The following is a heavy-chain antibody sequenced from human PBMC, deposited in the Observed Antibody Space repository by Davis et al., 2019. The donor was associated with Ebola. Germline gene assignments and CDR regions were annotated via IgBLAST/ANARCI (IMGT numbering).Heavy chain of an antibody. CDR3: ARGNYGDYIVLYYYNMDV. Sequence: SETLSLTCTVSGGSVNTGRHYWSWIRQPPGKAPEWVGYIYYSGNTNYNPSLKSRVTMSVDTSKNQFSLKLSSVTAADTAVYYCARGNYGDYIVLYYYNMDVWGQGTTVTVSS. D-gene: IGHD4-17*01. CDR1: GGSVNTGRHY. J-gene: IGHJ6*02. V-gene: IGHV4-61*01. CDR2: IYYSGNT.